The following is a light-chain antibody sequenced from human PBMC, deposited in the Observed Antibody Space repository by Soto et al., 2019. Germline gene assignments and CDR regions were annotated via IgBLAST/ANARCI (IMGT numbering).Light chain of an antibody. J-gene: IGLJ2*01. CDR2: EVS. CDR1: RSDVGGHNF. V-gene: IGLV2-8*01. CDR3: SSYAGRNAVV. Sequence: QSALTQPPSASGSPGQSVTISCTGTRSDVGGHNFVSWYQQHPGRAPKLMIYEVSKRPSGVPDRFSGSKSGNTASLTVSGLQAEDEADYYCSSYAGRNAVVFGGGTKL.